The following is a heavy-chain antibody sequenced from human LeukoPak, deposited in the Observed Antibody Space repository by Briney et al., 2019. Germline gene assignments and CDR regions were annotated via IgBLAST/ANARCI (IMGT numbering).Heavy chain of an antibody. D-gene: IGHD2-2*01. Sequence: GGSLRLSCAASGFTFSSYAMHWVRQAPGKGLEWVAVISYDGSNKYYADSVKGRFTISRDNSKSALYLQMNSLRAEDTAVYYCARAWIKDIVVVPAAMDWFDPWGQGTLVTVSS. CDR1: GFTFSSYA. J-gene: IGHJ5*02. CDR2: ISYDGSNK. V-gene: IGHV3-30-3*01. CDR3: ARAWIKDIVVVPAAMDWFDP.